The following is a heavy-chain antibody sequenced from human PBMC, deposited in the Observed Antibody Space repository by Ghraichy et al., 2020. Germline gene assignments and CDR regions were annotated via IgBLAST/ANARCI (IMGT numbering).Heavy chain of an antibody. CDR3: AKTPHPTRPTVTTH. V-gene: IGHV3-23*01. CDR1: GFTFDSCA. Sequence: GGSLRLSCAASGFTFDSCAMSWVRQAPGKGPEWVSAIGGTGDYTSYADSVKGRFTISRDISRNTLYLQMNSLRAEDTAIYYCAKTPHPTRPTVTTHWGQGALVTVSS. CDR2: IGGTGDYT. D-gene: IGHD4-17*01. J-gene: IGHJ4*02.